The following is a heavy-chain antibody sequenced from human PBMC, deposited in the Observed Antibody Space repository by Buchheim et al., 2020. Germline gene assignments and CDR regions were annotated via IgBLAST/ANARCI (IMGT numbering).Heavy chain of an antibody. V-gene: IGHV3-30*18. CDR2: ISYDGSNK. J-gene: IGHJ4*02. CDR1: GFTFSSYG. Sequence: QVQLVESGGGVVQPGRSLRLSCAASGFTFSSYGMHWVRQAPGKGLEWVAVISYDGSNKYYADSVKGRFTISRDNSKNTLYLQMNSLRAEDTAVYYCAKGQYDSSGYYVGYWGQGTL. CDR3: AKGQYDSSGYYVGY. D-gene: IGHD3-22*01.